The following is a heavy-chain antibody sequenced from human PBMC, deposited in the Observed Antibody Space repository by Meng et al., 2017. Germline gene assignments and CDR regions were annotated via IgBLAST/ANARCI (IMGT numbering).Heavy chain of an antibody. CDR1: GFTLSSYA. CDR2: ISGSGGST. V-gene: IGHV3-23*01. J-gene: IGHJ3*02. D-gene: IGHD2-21*02. Sequence: GESLKISCAASGFTLSSYAMSWVRQAPGKGLEWVSAISGSGGSTYYADSVKGRFTISRDNSKNTLYLQMNSLRAEDTAVYYCAKVNCGGDCYSEDAFDIWGQGTMVTVSS. CDR3: AKVNCGGDCYSEDAFDI.